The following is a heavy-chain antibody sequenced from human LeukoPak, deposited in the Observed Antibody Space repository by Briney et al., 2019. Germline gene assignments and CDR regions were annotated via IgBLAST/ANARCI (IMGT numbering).Heavy chain of an antibody. V-gene: IGHV4-39*07. D-gene: IGHD3-10*01. CDR2: IYYSGST. J-gene: IGHJ4*02. CDR3: ARLPTGGEFIDY. Sequence: SETLSLTCTASGGSISSSSYYWGWIRQPPGKGLEWIGSIYYSGSTYYNPSLKSRVTISVDTSKNQFSLKLSSVTAADTAVYYCARLPTGGEFIDYWGQGTLVTVSS. CDR1: GGSISSSSYY.